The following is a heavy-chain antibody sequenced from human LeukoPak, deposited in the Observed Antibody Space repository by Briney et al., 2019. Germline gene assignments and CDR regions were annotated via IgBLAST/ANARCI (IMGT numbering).Heavy chain of an antibody. J-gene: IGHJ4*02. CDR1: GYTFTSYG. CDR3: ATASYWNYFDY. CDR2: ISAYNGNT. V-gene: IGHV1-18*01. D-gene: IGHD2-15*01. Sequence: ASVKVSCKASGYTFTSYGISWVRQAPGQGLEWMGWISAYNGNTNYAQKLQGRVTMTEDTSTDTAYMELSSLRSEDTAVYYCATASYWNYFDYWGQGTLVTVSS.